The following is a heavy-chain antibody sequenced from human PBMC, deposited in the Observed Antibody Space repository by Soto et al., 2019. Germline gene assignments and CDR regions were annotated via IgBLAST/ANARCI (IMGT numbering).Heavy chain of an antibody. Sequence: QGQLVQSGAEVKKPGASVKVSCKTSGYTFTSYAISWVRQAPGQGLEWTGWISAYNGNTHYAQRLQGRVTMTTDASTSTAYMEMRSLRSDDIAVDYCARHLAAAGTFDYWGQGTLVTVSS. CDR1: GYTFTSYA. CDR3: ARHLAAAGTFDY. CDR2: ISAYNGNT. D-gene: IGHD6-13*01. V-gene: IGHV1-18*03. J-gene: IGHJ4*02.